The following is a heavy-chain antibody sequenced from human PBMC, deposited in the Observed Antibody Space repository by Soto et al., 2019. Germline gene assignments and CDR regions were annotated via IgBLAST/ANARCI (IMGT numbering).Heavy chain of an antibody. CDR3: ARGVTIRGSYDY. CDR2: TYYRSKWYN. D-gene: IGHD3-16*01. J-gene: IGHJ4*02. Sequence: QVQLQQSGPGLLKPSQTRSLTCAISGDSVSTNTVSWNWIRQSPSRGLEWLGRTYYRSKWYNDYAVSVESRITINPNTSKNQFSLQLNSVTPEDTAVYFCARGVTIRGSYDYWGQGTLVAVSS. V-gene: IGHV6-1*01. CDR1: GDSVSTNTVS.